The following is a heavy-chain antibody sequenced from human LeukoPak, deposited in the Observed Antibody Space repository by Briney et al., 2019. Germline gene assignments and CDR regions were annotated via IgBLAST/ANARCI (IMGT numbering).Heavy chain of an antibody. J-gene: IGHJ4*02. V-gene: IGHV1-46*01. D-gene: IGHD1-26*01. Sequence: ASVKVSCKASGYTFASYYMHWVRQAPGQGLEWMGIINPSGGSTTYAQKFQGRVTMTRDTSTSTVYMELSSLRSEDTALYYCARDSTPTYYSGTYYFEYWGPGTLVTVSS. CDR2: INPSGGST. CDR3: ARDSTPTYYSGTYYFEY. CDR1: GYTFASYY.